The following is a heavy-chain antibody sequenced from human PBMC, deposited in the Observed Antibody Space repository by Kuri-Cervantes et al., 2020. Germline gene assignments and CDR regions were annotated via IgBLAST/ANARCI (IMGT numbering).Heavy chain of an antibody. CDR2: IYHSGST. CDR1: GYSISSGYY. CDR3: ARGTVLRFLGYMDV. V-gene: IGHV4-38-2*01. Sequence: SETLSLTCAASGYSISSGYYWGWIRQPPGKGLEWIGSIYHSGSTYYNPSLKSRVTISVDTSKNQFSLKLSSVTAADTAVYYCARGTVLRFLGYMDVWGKGTTVTVSS. J-gene: IGHJ6*03. D-gene: IGHD3-3*01.